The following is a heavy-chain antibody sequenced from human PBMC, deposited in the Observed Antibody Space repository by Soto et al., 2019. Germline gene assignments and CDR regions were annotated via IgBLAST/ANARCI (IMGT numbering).Heavy chain of an antibody. V-gene: IGHV1-69*06. CDR2: IIPIFNST. CDR1: GSRFSNYV. Sequence: SVKVSCKVSGSRFSNYVISWVRQAPGHGLEWLGRIIPIFNSTKYAQSFQGRVTITADKSTSTASLELSSLRSDDTAVYYCAREGRGKKAGYNGLVSLGYWGQGTLVTVS. CDR3: AREGRGKKAGYNGLVSLGY. J-gene: IGHJ4*02. D-gene: IGHD2-2*02.